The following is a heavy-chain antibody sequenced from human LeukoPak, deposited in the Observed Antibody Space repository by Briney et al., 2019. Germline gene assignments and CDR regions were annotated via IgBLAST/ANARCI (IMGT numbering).Heavy chain of an antibody. D-gene: IGHD3-3*01. V-gene: IGHV3-11*01. CDR2: ISSSGSTI. Sequence: GGSLRLSCAASGLTFSDYYMSWIRQAPGKGLEWVSYISSSGSTIYYADSVKGRFTISRDNAKNSLYLQMNSLRAEDTAVYYCARVGYDFWSGYYNLDYWGQGTLVTVSS. CDR1: GLTFSDYY. CDR3: ARVGYDFWSGYYNLDY. J-gene: IGHJ4*02.